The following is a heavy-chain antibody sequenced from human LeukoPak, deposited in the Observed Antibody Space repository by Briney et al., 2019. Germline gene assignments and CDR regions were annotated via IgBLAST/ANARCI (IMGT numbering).Heavy chain of an antibody. CDR3: ARGSPRSGSYYRGLFDP. Sequence: TGGSLRLSCAASGFFFSSYWMSWVRQAPGKGLEWVAYIKEDGSEKYYVGSVKGRFTISRDNAKNSLFLQMNSLRADDTAVYYCARGSPRSGSYYRGLFDPWGQGTLVTVSS. J-gene: IGHJ5*02. D-gene: IGHD3-10*01. CDR1: GFFFSSYW. V-gene: IGHV3-7*01. CDR2: IKEDGSEK.